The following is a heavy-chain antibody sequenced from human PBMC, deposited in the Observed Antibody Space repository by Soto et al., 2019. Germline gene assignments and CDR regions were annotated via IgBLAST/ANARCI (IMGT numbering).Heavy chain of an antibody. J-gene: IGHJ5*02. V-gene: IGHV1-18*01. CDR3: AREIYGSGTNNWFDP. CDR2: ISAYNGNT. D-gene: IGHD3-10*01. CDR1: GYPFTSYG. Sequence: XSVKVSCKASGYPFTSYGIIWVRQAPGQGLEWMGWISAYNGNTNYAQKLQGRVTMTTDTSTSTAYMELRSLRSDDTAVYYCAREIYGSGTNNWFDPWGQGTLVTVSS.